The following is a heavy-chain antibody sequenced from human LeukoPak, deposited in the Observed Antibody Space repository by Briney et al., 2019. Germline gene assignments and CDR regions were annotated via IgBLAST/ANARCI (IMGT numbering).Heavy chain of an antibody. CDR3: TRGPTHLWLHNGMDV. D-gene: IGHD5-12*01. Sequence: PGGSLRLSCITSGFTLGDHAMSWVRQPPGKGLEWVGLVRAKSYGGTTEYAASVKGRFSISRDDSKSIAYLQMNSLKTEDTAIYYCTRGPTHLWLHNGMDVWGQGTTLTVSS. CDR1: GFTLGDHA. J-gene: IGHJ6*02. V-gene: IGHV3-49*04. CDR2: VRAKSYGGTT.